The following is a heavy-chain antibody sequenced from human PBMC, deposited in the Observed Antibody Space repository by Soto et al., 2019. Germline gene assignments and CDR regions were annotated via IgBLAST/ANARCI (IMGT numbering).Heavy chain of an antibody. V-gene: IGHV3-9*01. J-gene: IGHJ6*02. D-gene: IGHD6-6*01. Sequence: EVQLVESGGGLVQPGRSLRLSCAASGFTFDDYAMHWVRQAPGKGLEWVSGISWNSGSIGYADSVKGRFTISRDNAKNSLYLQMNSLRAEDTALYYCAKASARIAARRIPYYYYYYGMDVWGQGTTVTVSS. CDR2: ISWNSGSI. CDR1: GFTFDDYA. CDR3: AKASARIAARRIPYYYYYYGMDV.